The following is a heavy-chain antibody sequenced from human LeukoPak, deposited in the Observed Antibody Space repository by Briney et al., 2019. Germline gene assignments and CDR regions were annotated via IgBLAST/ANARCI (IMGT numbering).Heavy chain of an antibody. CDR1: GYSFTTYW. V-gene: IGHV5-51*01. CDR2: INPGDSDT. CDR3: ARRRVGYSYGEFDY. D-gene: IGHD5-18*01. Sequence: GESLKISCKGSGYSFTTYWSGWVRQMAGKGLEWMGIINPGDSDTRYSPSFQGQVTISAAKSISTTYLQWTSLKASDTAMYYCARRRVGYSYGEFDYWGQGTLVTVSS. J-gene: IGHJ4*02.